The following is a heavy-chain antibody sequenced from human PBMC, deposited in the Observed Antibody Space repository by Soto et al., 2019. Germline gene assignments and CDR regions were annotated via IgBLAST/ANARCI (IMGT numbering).Heavy chain of an antibody. CDR3: ARHYPAAVSGAWWFDT. J-gene: IGHJ5*02. D-gene: IGHD2-8*01. CDR1: GGSDVFNNYP. CDR2: IITMFNTA. V-gene: IGHV1-69*01. Sequence: QVQLVQSGAEIKKPASSVKVSCKASGGSDVFNNYPVSWVRQAPGQGLGWMGAIITMFNTADYTQRFLGRVTITADEVTRTVYLELTSLTCDDTAVYYCARHYPAAVSGAWWFDTWGQGTLVTVSS.